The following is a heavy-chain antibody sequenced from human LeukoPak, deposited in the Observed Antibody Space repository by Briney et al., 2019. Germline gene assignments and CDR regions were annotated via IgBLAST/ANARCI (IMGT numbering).Heavy chain of an antibody. D-gene: IGHD7-27*01. Sequence: GGSLRLSCAASGFTFSSYGMHWVRQAPGKGLEWVAVIWYDGSNKYYADSVKGRFTISRDNSKNTLYLQMNSLRAEDTAVYYCAKAPNWGSRRYYFDYWGQGTLVTVSS. CDR3: AKAPNWGSRRYYFDY. CDR2: IWYDGSNK. CDR1: GFTFSSYG. V-gene: IGHV3-33*06. J-gene: IGHJ4*02.